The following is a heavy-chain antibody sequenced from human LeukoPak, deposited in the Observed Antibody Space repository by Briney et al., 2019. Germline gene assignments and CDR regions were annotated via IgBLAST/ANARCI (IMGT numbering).Heavy chain of an antibody. J-gene: IGHJ4*02. CDR2: IYYSGST. CDR3: ARLGYYYGSGSYYPIDY. V-gene: IGHV4-30-4*01. Sequence: SQTLSLTCTVSGGSISSGDYYWSWIRQPPGKGLEWIGYIYYSGSTYYNPSPKSRVTISVDTSKNQFSLKLSSVTAADTAVYYCARLGYYYGSGSYYPIDYWGQGTLVTVSS. CDR1: GGSISSGDYY. D-gene: IGHD3-10*01.